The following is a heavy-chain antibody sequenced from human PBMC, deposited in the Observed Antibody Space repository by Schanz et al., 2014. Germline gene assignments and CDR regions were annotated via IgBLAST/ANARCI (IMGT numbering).Heavy chain of an antibody. Sequence: EVQLLESGGALVQAGGSLRLSCSASGFTFSTYAMSWVRQAPGKGLEWVSAINGNGGITYYADPVKGRFTISRDNSKNTLYLQMKSLRVEDTAVYYCVKDPDKYNWNDVEGMDVWGNGTTVTVSS. V-gene: IGHV3-23*01. CDR1: GFTFSTYA. CDR3: VKDPDKYNWNDVEGMDV. CDR2: INGNGGIT. J-gene: IGHJ6*04. D-gene: IGHD1-1*01.